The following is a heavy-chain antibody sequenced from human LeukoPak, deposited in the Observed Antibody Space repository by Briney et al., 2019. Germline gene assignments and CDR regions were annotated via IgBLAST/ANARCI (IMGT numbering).Heavy chain of an antibody. Sequence: PGGSLRLSCAVSGFSTSNYWMSWVRQAPGKGLEWVANIKQDGSEKYFVDSVKGRFTISRDNAKNSLYLQMESLRAEDTAVYYCARGEYYYDGGYWGQGTLVTASS. CDR2: IKQDGSEK. V-gene: IGHV3-7*04. CDR3: ARGEYYYDGGY. D-gene: IGHD3-22*01. CDR1: GFSTSNYW. J-gene: IGHJ4*02.